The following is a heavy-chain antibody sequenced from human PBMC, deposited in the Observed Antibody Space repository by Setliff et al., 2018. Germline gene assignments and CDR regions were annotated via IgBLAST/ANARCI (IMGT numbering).Heavy chain of an antibody. CDR3: ARSTETFSGEDFYFFYYMDV. D-gene: IGHD4-4*01. V-gene: IGHV3-30*03. CDR1: GFTFSSYW. CDR2: ISYDDTKK. J-gene: IGHJ6*03. Sequence: GGSLRLSCAASGFTFSSYWMSWVRQAPGKGLEWVALISYDDTKKNFADSVKGRFTISRDSSRNTLYLQMSSLRPEDTALYYCARSTETFSGEDFYFFYYMDVWGKGTTVTVSS.